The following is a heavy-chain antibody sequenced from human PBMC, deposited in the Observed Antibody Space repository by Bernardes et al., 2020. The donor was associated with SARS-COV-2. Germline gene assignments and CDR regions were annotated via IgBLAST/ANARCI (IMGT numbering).Heavy chain of an antibody. CDR1: GYTFTGYY. J-gene: IGHJ6*02. D-gene: IGHD6-6*01. V-gene: IGHV1-2*02. CDR3: ARTYSSSAHYYYGMDV. CDR2: ITPNSGGT. Sequence: ASVKVSCKASGYTFTGYYMHWVRQAPGQGLEWMGWITPNSGGTTYAQKFQGRVTMTRDTSISTAYMELSRLRSDDTAVYYCARTYSSSAHYYYGMDVWGQGTTVTVSS.